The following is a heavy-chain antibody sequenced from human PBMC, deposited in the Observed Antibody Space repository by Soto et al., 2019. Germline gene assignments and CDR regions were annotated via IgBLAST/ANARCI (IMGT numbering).Heavy chain of an antibody. CDR3: VRASEPHPYGSGSYPPY. V-gene: IGHV3-64D*06. Sequence: PGGSLRLSCSASGFTFSNAAMHWVRQTPGRGLEYLAFINSNGRNKFYGDSVKGRFTVSRDNAQNTLYLQMSSLTVDDTARYFCVRASEPHPYGSGSYPPYWGPGIQVTVSS. J-gene: IGHJ4*01. CDR2: INSNGRNK. D-gene: IGHD3-10*01. CDR1: GFTFSNAA.